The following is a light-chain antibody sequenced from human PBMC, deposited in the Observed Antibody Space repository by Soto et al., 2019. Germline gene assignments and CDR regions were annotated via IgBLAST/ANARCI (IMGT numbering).Light chain of an antibody. CDR2: GAS. V-gene: IGKV3-11*01. Sequence: EIVLTQSPCTLSLSPGERATLSCRASQSISDTLAWYQQKPGQAPRLLIYGASTRATDIPARFSGSGSGTDFTLTISSLEPEDFAVYYCQQRHNWPRTFGQGTKVDIK. CDR3: QQRHNWPRT. J-gene: IGKJ1*01. CDR1: QSISDT.